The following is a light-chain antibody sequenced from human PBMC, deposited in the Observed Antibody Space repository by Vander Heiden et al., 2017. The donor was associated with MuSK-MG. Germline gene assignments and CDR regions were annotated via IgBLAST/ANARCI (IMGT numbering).Light chain of an antibody. Sequence: EIVTTQSLSTLSRSPGARATLSYGASQSVSSNLDWHKQKRGQAPRLLIHGASTRDTGIPARFSGSGCGTVFALTISSRQMKDFAVYYSQQDKNWPPFTFGHGTKVDIK. CDR2: GAS. CDR3: QQDKNWPPFT. J-gene: IGKJ3*01. V-gene: IGKV3-15*01. CDR1: QSVSSN.